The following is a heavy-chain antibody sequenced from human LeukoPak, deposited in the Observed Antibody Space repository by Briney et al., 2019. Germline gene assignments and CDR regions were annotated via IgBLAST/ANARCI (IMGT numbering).Heavy chain of an antibody. CDR2: ISSSSSYI. V-gene: IGHV3-21*01. CDR3: ARDTTGTIDAFDI. CDR1: GFTFSSYS. J-gene: IGHJ3*02. Sequence: GGSLRLSCAASGFTFSSYSMNWVRQAPGKGLEWVSSISSSSSYIYYPGSVKCRFTISRDNAKNSLYLQMNSLRAEDTAVYYCARDTTGTIDAFDIWGQGTMVTVSS. D-gene: IGHD1-1*01.